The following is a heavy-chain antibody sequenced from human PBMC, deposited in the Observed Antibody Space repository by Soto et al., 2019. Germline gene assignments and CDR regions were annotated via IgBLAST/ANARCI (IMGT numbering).Heavy chain of an antibody. V-gene: IGHV3-23*01. CDR3: AKDLLTTLTTGVDY. CDR1: GFTFSSYA. D-gene: IGHD4-17*01. J-gene: IGHJ4*02. Sequence: GGSLRLSCAASGFTFSSYAMSWVRQAPGEGLEWVSAVSGYGSSTYYTDSVKGRFTISRDNSKNTLSLQMNSLRAEDTAVYYCAKDLLTTLTTGVDYWGQGTLVTVSS. CDR2: VSGYGSST.